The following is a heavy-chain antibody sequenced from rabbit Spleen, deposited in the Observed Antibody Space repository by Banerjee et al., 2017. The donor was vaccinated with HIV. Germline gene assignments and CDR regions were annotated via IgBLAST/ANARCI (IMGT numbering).Heavy chain of an antibody. CDR2: IDSGVSGFT. V-gene: IGHV1S40*01. CDR1: GVSFSSSSY. D-gene: IGHD8-1*01. CDR3: ARDTGSSFSSYGMDL. Sequence: EESGGGLVQPGASLTLTCTASGVSFSSSSYLCWVRQAPGKGLEWIACIDSGVSGFTYFATWAKGRFTCSKTSSTTVTLQMTSLTAADTATYFCARDTGSSFSSYGMDLWGQGTLVTVS. J-gene: IGHJ6*01.